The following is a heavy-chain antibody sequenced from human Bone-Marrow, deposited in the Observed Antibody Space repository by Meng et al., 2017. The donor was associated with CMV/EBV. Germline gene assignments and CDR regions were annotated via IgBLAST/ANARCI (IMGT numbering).Heavy chain of an antibody. D-gene: IGHD3-10*01. CDR1: GGYISSSNW. J-gene: IGHJ4*02. V-gene: IGHV4-4*02. CDR2: IYHSGST. Sequence: CAVSGGYISSSNWWSGGRQPPGKGLEWIGEIYHSGSTNYNPSLKSRVTISVDKSKNQFSLKLSSVTAADTAVYYCASMHGSGSYPRNWGQGTLVTVSS. CDR3: ASMHGSGSYPRN.